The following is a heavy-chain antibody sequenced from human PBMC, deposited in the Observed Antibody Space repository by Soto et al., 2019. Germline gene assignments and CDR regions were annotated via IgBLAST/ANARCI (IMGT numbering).Heavy chain of an antibody. CDR2: IWYDGSNK. CDR3: ARDPPPYYYDSSGYYYGYFDY. J-gene: IGHJ4*02. CDR1: GFTFSSYG. V-gene: IGHV3-33*01. D-gene: IGHD3-22*01. Sequence: QVQLVESGGGVVQPGRSLRLSCAASGFTFSSYGMHWVRQAPGKGLEWVAVIWYDGSNKYYADSVKGRFTISRDNSKNPLYLQMNSLRAEDTAVYYCARDPPPYYYDSSGYYYGYFDYWGQGTLVTVSS.